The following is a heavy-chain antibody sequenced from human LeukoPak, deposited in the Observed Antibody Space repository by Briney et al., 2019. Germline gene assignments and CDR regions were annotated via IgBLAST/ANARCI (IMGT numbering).Heavy chain of an antibody. J-gene: IGHJ4*02. D-gene: IGHD3-22*01. V-gene: IGHV5-51*01. CDR1: GYSFTSYW. CDR3: ARPYYYDSSGSPSHTDY. Sequence: GESLKISCQGSGYSFTSYWIGWVRQMPGKGLEWMGIIHPGDSDTRYSPSFQGQVTISADKSISTAYLQWSSLKASDTAMYYCARPYYYDSSGSPSHTDYWGQGTLVTVSS. CDR2: IHPGDSDT.